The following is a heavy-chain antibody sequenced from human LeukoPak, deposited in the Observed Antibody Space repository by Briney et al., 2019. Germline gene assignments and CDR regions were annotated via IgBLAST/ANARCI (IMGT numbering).Heavy chain of an antibody. Sequence: ASVKVSCKASGYTFTSYYMHWVRQAPGQGLEWMGIINPSGGSTSYAQKFQGRVTMTRDTSTSTVYMELSSLRSEDTAVYYCARDRRDGPGPGSWFDPWGEGTLVTVSS. CDR2: INPSGGST. D-gene: IGHD5-24*01. J-gene: IGHJ5*02. V-gene: IGHV1-46*01. CDR1: GYTFTSYY. CDR3: ARDRRDGPGPGSWFDP.